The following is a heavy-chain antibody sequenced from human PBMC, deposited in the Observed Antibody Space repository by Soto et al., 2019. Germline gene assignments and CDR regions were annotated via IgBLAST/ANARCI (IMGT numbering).Heavy chain of an antibody. CDR2: ISGSGGST. CDR3: ASYQSELLFDY. V-gene: IGHV3-23*01. D-gene: IGHD1-26*01. Sequence: GGSLRLSCAASGFTFSGYAMSWVRQAPGKGLDWVSTISGSGGSTYHADSVKGRFTISRDNSKNTLYLQMNSLRSEDTAVYYCASYQSELLFDYWGQGTLVTVSS. CDR1: GFTFSGYA. J-gene: IGHJ4*02.